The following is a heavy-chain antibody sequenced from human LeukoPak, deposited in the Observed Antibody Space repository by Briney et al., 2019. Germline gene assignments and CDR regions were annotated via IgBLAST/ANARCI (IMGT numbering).Heavy chain of an antibody. D-gene: IGHD1-7*01. Sequence: PSQTLSLTRTVSGGSISSYYWSWIRHPPGKGLEWIGYIYYSGSTNYNPSLKSRVTISLDTSKNQFSLKLSSMTAAATAVYYCARHSNWNYDYWGQGTLVTVSS. J-gene: IGHJ4*02. CDR1: GGSISSYY. CDR3: ARHSNWNYDY. V-gene: IGHV4-59*08. CDR2: IYYSGST.